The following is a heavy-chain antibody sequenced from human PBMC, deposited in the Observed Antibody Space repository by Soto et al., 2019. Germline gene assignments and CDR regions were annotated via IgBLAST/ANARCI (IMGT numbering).Heavy chain of an antibody. J-gene: IGHJ4*02. CDR2: MSYDGSKA. V-gene: IGHV3-30*04. CDR1: GFTFSSSA. CDR3: ARVLGAFSNYFDY. D-gene: IGHD3-3*02. Sequence: QVQLAESGGGVVQPGRTLRLSSAASGFTFSSSAMAWVRQAPGKGLEWVSFMSYDGSKAFYADSVRGRFTVSRDNSKNTLYLQMNGLRSEDTALYYCARVLGAFSNYFDYWGQGTPVTVSS.